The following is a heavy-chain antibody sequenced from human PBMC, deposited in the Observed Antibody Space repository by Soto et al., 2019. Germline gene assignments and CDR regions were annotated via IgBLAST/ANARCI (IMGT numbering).Heavy chain of an antibody. D-gene: IGHD2-2*01. CDR1: RYTFTGYY. V-gene: IGHV1-2*02. CDR3: ARDRGRNMVVVPAPPSVD. Sequence: GASMDVPCNASRYTFTGYYMRWVRQAPGQGLEWMGWINPNSGGTNYAQKFQGRVTMTRDTSISTAYMELSRLRSDDTAVYYCARDRGRNMVVVPAPPSVDWGQGTLVTGSS. CDR2: INPNSGGT. J-gene: IGHJ4*02.